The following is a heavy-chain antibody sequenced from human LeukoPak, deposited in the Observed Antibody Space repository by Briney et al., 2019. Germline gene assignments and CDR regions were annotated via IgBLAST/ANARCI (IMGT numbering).Heavy chain of an antibody. D-gene: IGHD3-22*01. V-gene: IGHV4-4*07. CDR2: IYTSGTT. J-gene: IGHJ3*02. CDR3: ARDYYDSSGYYDDAFDI. CDR1: GGSISSYY. Sequence: PSETLSLTCTVSGGSISSYYWSWIRQPAGKGLEWIGRIYTSGTTYYSPSLKSRVTISVDTSKNQFSLRLSSVTAADTAVYYCARDYYDSSGYYDDAFDIWGQGTMVTVSS.